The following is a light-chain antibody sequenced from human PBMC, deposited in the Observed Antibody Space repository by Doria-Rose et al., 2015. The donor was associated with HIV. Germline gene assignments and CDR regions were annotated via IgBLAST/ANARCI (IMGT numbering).Light chain of an antibody. V-gene: IGLV2-14*03. CDR1: SSDVGAYRY. CDR3: SSYTSGTSFV. Sequence: QTVPTEAASVSASPAPSITISRTGTSSDVGAYRYVSWYHQYPGNAPKLMIFDVTKRPSGVSDRFSGSKSGNTASLTISGLQAEDEAEYFCSSYTSGTSFVFGGGTKLTV. J-gene: IGLJ2*01. CDR2: DVT.